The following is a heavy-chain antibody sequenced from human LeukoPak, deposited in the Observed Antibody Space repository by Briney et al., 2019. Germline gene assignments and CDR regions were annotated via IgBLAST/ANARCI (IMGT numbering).Heavy chain of an antibody. Sequence: RPGGSLRLSCVASGFTFSSYEMNWVRQAPGKGLEWVSYISGGGDTVFYADSVKGRFTISRDNAKNSLYLQMNSLRAEDTATYYCARDLRYCGGGTCVPIPYYYHWGQGSLVNVSS. CDR2: ISGGGDTV. J-gene: IGHJ4*02. V-gene: IGHV3-48*03. D-gene: IGHD2-21*01. CDR1: GFTFSSYE. CDR3: ARDLRYCGGGTCVPIPYYYH.